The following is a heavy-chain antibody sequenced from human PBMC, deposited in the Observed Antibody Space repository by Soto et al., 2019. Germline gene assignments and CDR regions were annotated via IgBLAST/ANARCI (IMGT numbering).Heavy chain of an antibody. CDR2: INPSGGST. CDR3: ANAYYYGSGSYQFDP. CDR1: GYTFTSYY. Sequence: QVQLVQSGAEVKKPGASVKVSCKASGYTFTSYYMHWVRQAPGQGLEWMGIINPSGGSTSYAQKLQGRVTMTRDTSTSTVYMELSSLRSEDTAVYYCANAYYYGSGSYQFDPWGQGTLVTVSS. V-gene: IGHV1-46*01. J-gene: IGHJ5*02. D-gene: IGHD3-10*01.